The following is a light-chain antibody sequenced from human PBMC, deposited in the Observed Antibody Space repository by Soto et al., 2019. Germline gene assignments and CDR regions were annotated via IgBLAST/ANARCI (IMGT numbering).Light chain of an antibody. CDR3: QHYNSYSEA. Sequence: IQMTQSLSSLSASIGDRVTITCRASQSISSWLAWYQQKPGKAPKLLIYKASSLESGVPSRFSGSGFGTEFTLTISSLQPDDFATYYCQHYNSYSEAFCQGTNVDI. J-gene: IGKJ1*01. CDR1: QSISSW. V-gene: IGKV1-5*03. CDR2: KAS.